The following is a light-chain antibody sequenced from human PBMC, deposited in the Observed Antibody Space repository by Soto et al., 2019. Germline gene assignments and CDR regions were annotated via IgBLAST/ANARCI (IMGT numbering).Light chain of an antibody. Sequence: QSVLTQPPSASGTPGQRVTISCSGSTSNIGNYTVNWYQRLPGTAPKLLIYINDQRPSGVPDRFSASKSGTSASLAISDLQSEDEADYYCAAWDDSLNGLVFVGGTKVTVL. V-gene: IGLV1-44*01. CDR3: AAWDDSLNGLV. CDR2: IND. CDR1: TSNIGNYT. J-gene: IGLJ2*01.